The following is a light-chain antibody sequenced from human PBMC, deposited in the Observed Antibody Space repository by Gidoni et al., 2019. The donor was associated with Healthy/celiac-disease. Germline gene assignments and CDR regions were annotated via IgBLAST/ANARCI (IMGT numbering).Light chain of an antibody. CDR2: GAS. J-gene: IGKJ1*01. V-gene: IGKV3-15*01. Sequence: EIVMTQSPAPLSVSPGERATLSCRASQSVSSNLAWYQQKPGQAPRLLIYGASTRATGIPARFSGSGSVTEFTLTISSLPSEDFAVYYCQQYNNWPPWTFGQGTKVEIK. CDR3: QQYNNWPPWT. CDR1: QSVSSN.